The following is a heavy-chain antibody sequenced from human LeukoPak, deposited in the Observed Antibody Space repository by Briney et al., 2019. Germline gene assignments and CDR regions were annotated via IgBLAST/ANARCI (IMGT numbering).Heavy chain of an antibody. D-gene: IGHD2-15*01. CDR3: ARGTYCSGGSCYGIYYMDV. Sequence: SETLSLTCTVSGGSISSSSYYWSWIRQPPGKGLEWIGYIYYSGSTNYNPSLKSRVTISVDTSKNQFSLKLGSVIAADTAVYYCARGTYCSGGSCYGIYYMDVWGKGTTVTVSS. CDR1: GGSISSSSYY. V-gene: IGHV4-61*01. CDR2: IYYSGST. J-gene: IGHJ6*03.